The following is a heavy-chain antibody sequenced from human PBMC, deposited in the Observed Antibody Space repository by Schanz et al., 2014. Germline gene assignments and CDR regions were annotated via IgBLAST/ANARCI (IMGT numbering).Heavy chain of an antibody. J-gene: IGHJ5*01. D-gene: IGHD2-15*01. CDR1: GFTFSAYA. CDR2: ISASGGTT. Sequence: EVQLLESGGGLEQPGGSLRLSCAASGFTFSAYAMTWVRQIPGKGLEWVSAISASGGTTYYADSVKGRFTISRDNSKNTLYLQMNSLRAEDTAVYYCAKTPREYCNYDSCPNWFDSGGQGTLVTDSS. V-gene: IGHV3-23*01. CDR3: AKTPREYCNYDSCPNWFDS.